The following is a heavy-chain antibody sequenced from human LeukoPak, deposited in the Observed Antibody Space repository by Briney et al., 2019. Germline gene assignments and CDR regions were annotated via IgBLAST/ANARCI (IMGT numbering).Heavy chain of an antibody. J-gene: IGHJ6*03. CDR2: IYSSGST. Sequence: SETLSLTCTVSGDSISSSSYYWGWIRQPPGKGLEWIGSIYSSGSTYYNPSLKSRVTISVDTSKNQFSLKLNSVTAADTAVYYCARDPYYYYYMDVWGKGTTVTVSS. CDR1: GDSISSSSYY. V-gene: IGHV4-39*07. CDR3: ARDPYYYYYMDV.